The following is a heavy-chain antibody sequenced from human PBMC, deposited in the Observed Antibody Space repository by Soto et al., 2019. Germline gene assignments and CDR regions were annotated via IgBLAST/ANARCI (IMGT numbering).Heavy chain of an antibody. CDR3: ARVLMLRGTMVPEGYSYHMDL. CDR2: ITHSGGT. D-gene: IGHD3-10*01. CDR1: GGSFSGYY. J-gene: IGHJ6*03. V-gene: IGHV4-34*02. Sequence: QVQLQQWGAGLLKPSETLSLTCAIYGGSFSGYYWSWIRQSPGKGLVWIGEITHSGGTNYNPSIKSRVTIAINTSRNWFYLRLSSLTAADTAVYYCARVLMLRGTMVPEGYSYHMDLWGKGTTVTVSS.